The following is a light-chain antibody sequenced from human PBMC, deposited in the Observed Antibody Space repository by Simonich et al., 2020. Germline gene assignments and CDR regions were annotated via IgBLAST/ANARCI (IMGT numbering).Light chain of an antibody. CDR3: QQYNNWPPLT. CDR2: GAS. Sequence: EIVLTQSPATLSLSPGERATLSCRASQSVSSYLAWYQQKPGQAPRLLIYGASTRATGIPASLSGSGSGTELTLTISSMQSEDFAVYYCQQYNNWPPLTFGGGTKVEIK. CDR1: QSVSSY. V-gene: IGKV3-15*01. J-gene: IGKJ4*01.